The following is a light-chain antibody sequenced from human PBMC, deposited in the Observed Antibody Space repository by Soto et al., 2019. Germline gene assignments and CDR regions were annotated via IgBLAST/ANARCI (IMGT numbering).Light chain of an antibody. CDR2: YDS. CDR3: QVWASSSDHVV. Sequence: SYELTQPPSGSVAPGKTARITCGGNNIGSKSVHWYQQKPGQAPVLVIYYDSDRPSGIPERFSGSNSGNTVTLTISRVEAGDYAPYYCQVWASSSDHVVLGGCTQLNVL. V-gene: IGLV3-21*04. J-gene: IGLJ2*01. CDR1: NIGSKS.